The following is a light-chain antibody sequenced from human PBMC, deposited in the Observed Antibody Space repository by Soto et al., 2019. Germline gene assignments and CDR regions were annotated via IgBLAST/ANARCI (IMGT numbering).Light chain of an antibody. CDR3: QHYNSFPLT. Sequence: DIQMTQSPSTLSASVGDRVTITCRASQSVSSWLAWYQQKPGKAPNLLIYGASSLQNGVPSRFGGSGSGTDFTLTISSLQPDDFASYYCQHYNSFPLTFGGGTKVEIK. V-gene: IGKV1-5*03. J-gene: IGKJ4*01. CDR1: QSVSSW. CDR2: GAS.